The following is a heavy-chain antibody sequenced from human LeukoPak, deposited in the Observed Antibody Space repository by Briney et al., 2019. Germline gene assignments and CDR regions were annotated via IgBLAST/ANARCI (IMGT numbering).Heavy chain of an antibody. D-gene: IGHD4-17*01. CDR2: ISAYNGNT. J-gene: IGHJ5*02. CDR3: ARGSDYGDYVHNWFDP. Sequence: GASVKVSCKASGYTFTSYGISWVRQAPGQGLEWMGWISAYNGNTNYAQKLQGRVTMTTDTSTSTAYMELRSLRSDGTAVYYCARGSDYGDYVHNWFDPWGQGTLVTVSS. CDR1: GYTFTSYG. V-gene: IGHV1-18*01.